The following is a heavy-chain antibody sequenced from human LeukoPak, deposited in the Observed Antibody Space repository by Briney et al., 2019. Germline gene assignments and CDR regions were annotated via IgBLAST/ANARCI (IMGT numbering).Heavy chain of an antibody. CDR1: GYYFDTHW. Sequence: GESLKISFQASGYYFDTHWLVWVRQMPGRGLEWMGVIWPGDSDTKYSPSFQGRVTISADKSITTAYLQLRNLKASDSAIYYCARPLQSGNYSGGLDFWGQGTQVSVSS. CDR3: ARPLQSGNYSGGLDF. D-gene: IGHD1-26*01. J-gene: IGHJ4*02. V-gene: IGHV5-51*01. CDR2: IWPGDSDT.